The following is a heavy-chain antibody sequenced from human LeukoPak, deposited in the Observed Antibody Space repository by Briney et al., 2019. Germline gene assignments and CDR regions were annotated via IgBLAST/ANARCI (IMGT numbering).Heavy chain of an antibody. CDR1: GGTFSSYA. V-gene: IGHV1-69*05. CDR2: IIPIFGTA. Sequence: ASVKVSCKASGGTFSSYAISWVRQAPGQGLEWMGGIIPIFGTANYAQKFQGRVTITTDESTSTAYMELSSLRSEDTAVYYCARVRPGYSYGYGYFDYWGQGTLVTVSS. CDR3: ARVRPGYSYGYGYFDY. J-gene: IGHJ4*02. D-gene: IGHD5-18*01.